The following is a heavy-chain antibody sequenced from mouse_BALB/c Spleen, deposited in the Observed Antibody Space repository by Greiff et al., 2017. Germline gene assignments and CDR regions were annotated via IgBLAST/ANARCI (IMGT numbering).Heavy chain of an antibody. CDR1: GDSITSGY. J-gene: IGHJ3*01. CDR3: ARSDYRSFAY. V-gene: IGHV3-8*02. Sequence: EVKVEESGPSLVKPSQTLSLTCSVTGDSITSGYWNWIRKFPGNKLEYMGYISYSGSTYYNPSLKSRISITRDTSKNQYYLQLNSVTTEDTATYYCARSDYRSFAYWGQGTLVTVSA. CDR2: ISYSGST. D-gene: IGHD2-14*01.